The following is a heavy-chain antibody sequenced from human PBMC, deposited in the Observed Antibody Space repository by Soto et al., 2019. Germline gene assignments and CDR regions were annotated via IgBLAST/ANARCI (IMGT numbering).Heavy chain of an antibody. J-gene: IGHJ6*02. CDR3: ARVAGYYYCYGMDV. CDR2: ISYSGST. Sequence: WTWLRQHPGKGLEWIGYISYSGSTYYNPSLKSRVTLSVDTSKNQFSLKLSSLTAADPAVYYCARVAGYYYCYGMDVWGQGTTVTVSS. D-gene: IGHD6-19*01. V-gene: IGHV4-31*02.